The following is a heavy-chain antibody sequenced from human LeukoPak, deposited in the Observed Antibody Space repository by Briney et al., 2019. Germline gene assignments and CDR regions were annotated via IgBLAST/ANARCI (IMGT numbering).Heavy chain of an antibody. CDR1: GFIFRNYA. CDR3: AKESGALGAPLYDY. J-gene: IGHJ4*02. Sequence: PGGSLRLSCVASGFIFRNYAMSWVRQAPGEGLEWVSGISDNGGGTYYADSLKGRFTISRDNSKNMLYLQMNSLRAEDTAMYYCAKESGALGAPLYDYWGRGILVTASS. V-gene: IGHV3-23*01. D-gene: IGHD4/OR15-4a*01. CDR2: ISDNGGGT.